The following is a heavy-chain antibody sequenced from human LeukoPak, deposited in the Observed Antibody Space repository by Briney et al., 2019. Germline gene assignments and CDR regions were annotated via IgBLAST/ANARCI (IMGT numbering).Heavy chain of an antibody. CDR3: AKDQGLRKYYYYYYMDV. CDR2: ISFNGGAI. CDR1: GFTFGDHA. J-gene: IGHJ6*03. V-gene: IGHV3-9*01. D-gene: IGHD2-21*02. Sequence: GGSLRLSCVGSGFTFGDHAMHWVRQAPGGGLEWIAGISFNGGAIGYADSVKGRFTIPRDNANQSLYLQMNSLRVEDTALYFCAKDQGLRKYYYYYYMDVWGRGTTVIVS.